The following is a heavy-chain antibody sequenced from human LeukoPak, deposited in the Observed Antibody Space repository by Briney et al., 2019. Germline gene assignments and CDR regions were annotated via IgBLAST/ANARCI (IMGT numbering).Heavy chain of an antibody. J-gene: IGHJ4*02. Sequence: PGGSLRLSCAASGFTFSSYGMHWVRQAPGKGLEWVAFIRYDGSNKYYADSVKGRFTISRDNAKNTLYLQMNSLRAEDTAVYYCARDLAGSRDKWGQGTLVTVSS. CDR2: IRYDGSNK. CDR3: ARDLAGSRDK. V-gene: IGHV3-30*02. CDR1: GFTFSSYG. D-gene: IGHD2-15*01.